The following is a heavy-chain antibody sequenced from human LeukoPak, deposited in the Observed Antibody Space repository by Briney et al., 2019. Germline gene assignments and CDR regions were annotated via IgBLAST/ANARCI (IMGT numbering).Heavy chain of an antibody. D-gene: IGHD3-22*01. J-gene: IGHJ4*02. Sequence: GGSLRLSCTASGFTFSSYGMHWVRHAPGKGLVWVSRINSDGSSTSYVDSVKGRFTISRDNAKNTLYLQMNSLRAEDTAVYYCARDHYYDSSGYYDYWGQGTLVTVSS. V-gene: IGHV3-74*01. CDR3: ARDHYYDSSGYYDY. CDR1: GFTFSSYG. CDR2: INSDGSST.